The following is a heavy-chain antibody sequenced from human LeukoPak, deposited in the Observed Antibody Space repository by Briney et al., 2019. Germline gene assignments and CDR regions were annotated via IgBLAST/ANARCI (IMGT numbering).Heavy chain of an antibody. CDR2: IYYSGNT. V-gene: IGHV4-39*01. Sequence: SETLSLTCTVSGGSISSSSYYWGWIRQPPGKGLEWIGSIYYSGNTYYNPSPKGRVTISVDTSKNQFSLKLSSVTAADTAVYYCARQQNRGYGLPFDYWGQGTLVTVSS. CDR3: ARQQNRGYGLPFDY. J-gene: IGHJ4*02. CDR1: GGSISSSSYY. D-gene: IGHD5-12*01.